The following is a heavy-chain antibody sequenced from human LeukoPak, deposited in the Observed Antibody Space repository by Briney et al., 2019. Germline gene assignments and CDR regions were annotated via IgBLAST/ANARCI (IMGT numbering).Heavy chain of an antibody. D-gene: IGHD3-16*01. V-gene: IGHV3-30*18. Sequence: GGSLRLSCAASGFTFRSYGMHWVRQAPGKGLEWVAVISYDGSKEHYGDSVKGRFSISRDNSKNTLYLQMNSLRAEDTAVYYCAKEYDSLHYFDYWGQGTLVTVSS. J-gene: IGHJ4*02. CDR2: ISYDGSKE. CDR3: AKEYDSLHYFDY. CDR1: GFTFRSYG.